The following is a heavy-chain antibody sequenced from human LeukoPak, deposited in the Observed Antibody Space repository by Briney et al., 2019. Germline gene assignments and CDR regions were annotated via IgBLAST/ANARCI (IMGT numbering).Heavy chain of an antibody. CDR3: ARDRSYCSGGRCYDLFDY. V-gene: IGHV3-7*04. D-gene: IGHD2-15*01. Sequence: TAGSLRLSCTVSGFTLSSYWMTWVRQAPGKGLEWVANIKRDGSDIHYVDSVKGRFTVSRDNAKSSLYLQMNSLRAEDTAVYYCARDRSYCSGGRCYDLFDYWGQGALVTVSS. CDR2: IKRDGSDI. CDR1: GFTLSSYW. J-gene: IGHJ4*02.